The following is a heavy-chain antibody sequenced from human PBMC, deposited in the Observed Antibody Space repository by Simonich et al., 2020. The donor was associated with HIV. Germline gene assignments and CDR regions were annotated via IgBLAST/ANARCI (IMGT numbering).Heavy chain of an antibody. CDR3: ARDFDYYDSSGYYYGYFDY. D-gene: IGHD3-22*01. J-gene: IGHJ4*02. CDR2: ISSSSSTR. CDR1: GFTFSSYS. Sequence: EVQLVESGGGLVQPGGSLRLSCAASGFTFSSYSMNWVRQAPGKGLEWVSYISSSSSTRYYADSVKGRFTISRDNAKNSLYLQMNSLRAEDTAVYYCARDFDYYDSSGYYYGYFDYWGQGTLVTVSS. V-gene: IGHV3-48*01.